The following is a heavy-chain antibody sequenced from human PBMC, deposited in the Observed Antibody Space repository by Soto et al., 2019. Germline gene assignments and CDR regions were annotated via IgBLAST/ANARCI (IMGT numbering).Heavy chain of an antibody. CDR3: ARGYGGGNWFDP. V-gene: IGHV4-34*01. CDR1: GGSFSGYY. CDR2: INHSGST. D-gene: IGHD4-17*01. J-gene: IGHJ5*02. Sequence: SETLSLTCAVYGGSFSGYYWSWIRQPPGKGLEWIREINHSGSTNYNPSLKSRVTISVDTSKNQFSLKLSSVTAADTAVYYCARGYGGGNWFDPWGQGTLVTVSS.